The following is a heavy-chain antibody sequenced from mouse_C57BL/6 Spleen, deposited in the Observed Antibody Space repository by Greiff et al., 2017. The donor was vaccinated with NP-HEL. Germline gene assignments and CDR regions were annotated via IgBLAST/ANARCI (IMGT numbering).Heavy chain of an antibody. D-gene: IGHD2-4*01. CDR3: ARGDDYDGAWFAY. CDR1: GYAFSSYW. Sequence: QVHVKQSGAELVKPGASVKISCKASGYAFSSYWMNWVKQRPGKGLEWIGQIYPGDGDTNYNGKFKGKATLTADKSSSTAYMQLSSLTSEDSAVYFCARGDDYDGAWFAYWGQGTLGTVSA. V-gene: IGHV1-80*01. J-gene: IGHJ3*01. CDR2: IYPGDGDT.